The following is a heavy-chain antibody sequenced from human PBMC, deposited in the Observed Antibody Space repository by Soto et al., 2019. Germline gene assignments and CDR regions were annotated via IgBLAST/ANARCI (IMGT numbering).Heavy chain of an antibody. CDR3: ARVTVAGYGMDV. J-gene: IGHJ6*02. V-gene: IGHV3-11*01. CDR1: GFTFSDYY. Sequence: QVQLVESGGGLVKPGGSLRLSCVVSGFTFSDYYMSWVRQAPGKGLEWVSYISYSGKTIYYADSVKGRFTISRDNAKNSLYLQMNSLRAEDTAVHYCARVTVAGYGMDVWGQGTTVTVSS. CDR2: ISYSGKTI. D-gene: IGHD6-19*01.